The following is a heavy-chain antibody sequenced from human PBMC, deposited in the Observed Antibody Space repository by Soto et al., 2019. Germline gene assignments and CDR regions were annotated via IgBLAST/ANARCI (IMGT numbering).Heavy chain of an antibody. Sequence: PGGSLRLSCAACGFTFSTYSMNWVRQAPGKGLEWVSSISSSSNYIYYADSVKGRFTISRDSAQNSLYLQMSSLRAEDTAVYYCARERSYAFDIWGQGTMVTVS. V-gene: IGHV3-21*01. J-gene: IGHJ3*02. CDR2: ISSSSNYI. CDR3: ARERSYAFDI. CDR1: GFTFSTYS.